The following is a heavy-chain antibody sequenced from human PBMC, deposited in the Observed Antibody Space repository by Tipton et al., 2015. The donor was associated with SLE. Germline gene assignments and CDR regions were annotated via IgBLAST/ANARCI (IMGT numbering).Heavy chain of an antibody. D-gene: IGHD2-2*03. CDR2: IYHSGST. Sequence: LSLTCSVSDGSISSSNWWSWVRQPPGKGLEWIGEIYHSGSTNYNPSLKSRVTISVDKAKNQFSLKLSSVTAADTAVYYCARVAGWIEDAFDIWGQGTMVTVSS. CDR3: ARVAGWIEDAFDI. V-gene: IGHV4-4*02. CDR1: DGSISSSNW. J-gene: IGHJ3*02.